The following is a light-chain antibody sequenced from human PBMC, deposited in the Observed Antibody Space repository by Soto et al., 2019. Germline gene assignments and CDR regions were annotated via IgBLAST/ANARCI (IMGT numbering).Light chain of an antibody. Sequence: QSVLTQPPSVSGAPGQRVIISCTGSSSNIGAGRDVHWYRQFPGEAPKFLISDSNHRPSGVPDRFSVSKSGASASLAITGLRREDEGDYFCQSYGTSRSGIYVFGTGTKVTVL. V-gene: IGLV1-40*01. CDR1: SSNIGAGRD. J-gene: IGLJ1*01. CDR3: QSYGTSRSGIYV. CDR2: DSN.